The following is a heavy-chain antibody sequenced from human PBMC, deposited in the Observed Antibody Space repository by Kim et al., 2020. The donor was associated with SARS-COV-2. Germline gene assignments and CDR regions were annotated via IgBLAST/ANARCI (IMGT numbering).Heavy chain of an antibody. CDR3: ARAIVVVPAAPLVDY. J-gene: IGHJ4*02. D-gene: IGHD2-2*01. CDR1: GGSISSSSYY. V-gene: IGHV4-39*07. CDR2: IYYSGST. Sequence: SETLSLTCTVSGGSISSSSYYWGWIRQPPGKGLEWIGSIYYSGSTYYNPSLKSRVTISVDTSKNQFSLKLSSVTAADTAVYYCARAIVVVPAAPLVDYWGQGTLVTVSS.